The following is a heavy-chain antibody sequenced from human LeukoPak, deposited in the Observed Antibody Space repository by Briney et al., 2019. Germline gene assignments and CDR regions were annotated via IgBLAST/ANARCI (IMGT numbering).Heavy chain of an antibody. V-gene: IGHV3-48*03. CDR2: ISSSGSTI. CDR1: GFTFSSYE. CDR3: ARDQGRFKDCGGDCYAAFDI. Sequence: PGGSLRLSCAASGFTFSSYEMNWVRQAPGKGPEWVSYISSSGSTIYYADSVKGRFTISRDNAKNSLYLQMNSLRAEDTAVYYCARDQGRFKDCGGDCYAAFDIWGQGTMVTVSS. D-gene: IGHD2-21*02. J-gene: IGHJ3*02.